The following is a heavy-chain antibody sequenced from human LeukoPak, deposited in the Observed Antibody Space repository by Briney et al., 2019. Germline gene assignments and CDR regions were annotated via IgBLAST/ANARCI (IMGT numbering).Heavy chain of an antibody. V-gene: IGHV3-23*01. CDR2: ISDSGDGT. Sequence: QTGGSLRLSCAGSGFTFRSYAMSWVRQSPVKGLEWVSAISDSGDGTYYADSVKARFTISRDNSKNTVYLEMSSLRAEDTAVYYCAKQEWLPYYYYYYMDVWGKGTTVTVSS. J-gene: IGHJ6*03. D-gene: IGHD3-3*01. CDR1: GFTFRSYA. CDR3: AKQEWLPYYYYYYMDV.